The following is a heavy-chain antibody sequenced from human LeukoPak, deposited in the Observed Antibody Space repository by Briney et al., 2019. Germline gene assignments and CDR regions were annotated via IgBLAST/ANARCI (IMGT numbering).Heavy chain of an antibody. CDR3: ARDDDRSGNNLDY. D-gene: IGHD3-10*01. CDR1: GFTFRSFG. Sequence: GSPRLSRSTSGFTFRSFGHHLVRPAPGQGPGLVGVIVNDGSQTSYADSVKGRFTISRDNSKNTLYLQMNSLRVEDTAVYYCARDDDRSGNNLDYWGQGTPVAVCS. V-gene: IGHV3-33*08. J-gene: IGHJ4*02. CDR2: IVNDGSQT.